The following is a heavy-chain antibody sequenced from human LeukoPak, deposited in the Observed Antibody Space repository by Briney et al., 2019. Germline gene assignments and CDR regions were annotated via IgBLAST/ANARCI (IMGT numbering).Heavy chain of an antibody. CDR1: GGSFSGYY. D-gene: IGHD2-15*01. Sequence: PSETLSLTCAVYGGSFSGYYRSWIRQPPGKGLEWIGEINHSGSTNYNPSLKSRVTISVDTSKNQFSLKLSSVTAADTAVYYCAFLKGYCSGGSCSEEGYYFDYWGQGTLVTVSS. V-gene: IGHV4-34*01. CDR2: INHSGST. J-gene: IGHJ4*02. CDR3: AFLKGYCSGGSCSEEGYYFDY.